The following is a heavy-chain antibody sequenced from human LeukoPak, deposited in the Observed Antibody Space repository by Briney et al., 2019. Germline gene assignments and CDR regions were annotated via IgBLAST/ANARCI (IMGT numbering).Heavy chain of an antibody. J-gene: IGHJ4*02. CDR1: GFTFSSYW. CDR2: IKQDGSEK. V-gene: IGHV3-7*01. Sequence: PGGSLRLSCAASGFTFSSYWMSWVRQAPGKGLEWVANIKQDGSEKYYVDSVKGRFTVSRDNAKNSLYLQMKSLRADDTAAYFCAREFEGTASGAGYWGQGTLVTVSS. CDR3: AREFEGTASGAGY. D-gene: IGHD3-16*01.